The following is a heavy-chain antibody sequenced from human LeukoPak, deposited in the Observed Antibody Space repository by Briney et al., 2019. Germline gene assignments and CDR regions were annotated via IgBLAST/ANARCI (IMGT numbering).Heavy chain of an antibody. Sequence: ASVKVSCKASGGTFSRYAISWVRQATGQGLEWMGWMNPNSGNTGYAQKFQGRVTMTRNTSISTAYMELSSLRSEDTAVYYCARVILTGYLYYYCYGMDVWGQGTTVTVTS. CDR2: MNPNSGNT. CDR1: GGTFSRYA. CDR3: ARVILTGYLYYYCYGMDV. V-gene: IGHV1-8*01. J-gene: IGHJ6*02. D-gene: IGHD3-9*01.